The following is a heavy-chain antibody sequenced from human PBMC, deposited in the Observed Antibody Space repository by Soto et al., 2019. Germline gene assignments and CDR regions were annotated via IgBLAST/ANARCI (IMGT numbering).Heavy chain of an antibody. V-gene: IGHV3-33*01. CDR2: IWYDGSNK. D-gene: IGHD1-26*01. CDR1: GFSFSSYG. Sequence: QVQLVESGGGVVQPGRSLRLSCAASGFSFSSYGMHWVRQAPGKGLEWVAVIWYDGSNKNYADSVKGRFIISRDNTKNTLYLQMNSLRAEDTAVYYCARSGSYFGWFDPWGQGTLVTVSS. CDR3: ARSGSYFGWFDP. J-gene: IGHJ5*02.